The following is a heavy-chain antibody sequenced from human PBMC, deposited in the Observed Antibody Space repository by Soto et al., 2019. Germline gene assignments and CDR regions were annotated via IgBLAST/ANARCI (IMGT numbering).Heavy chain of an antibody. CDR2: IKPDGSEE. D-gene: IGHD3-22*01. CDR1: GFTFSSYW. J-gene: IGHJ6*04. V-gene: IGHV3-7*01. CDR3: VREIAPRL. Sequence: PVGSLRLSCAVSGFTFSSYWMTWARQAPGKGLEWVANIKPDGSEESYVDSVKGRFIVSRDNAENSLYLQMNSLRAEDTAIYYCVREIAPRLWGKGTAVTVSS.